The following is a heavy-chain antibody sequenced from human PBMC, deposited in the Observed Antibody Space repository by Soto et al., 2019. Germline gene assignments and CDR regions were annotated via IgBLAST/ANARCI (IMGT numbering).Heavy chain of an antibody. J-gene: IGHJ4*02. D-gene: IGHD2-15*01. CDR2: IYYTGST. Sequence: SETLSLTCTVSGGSIRSDDYHWSWIRQPPGKGLEWIGYIYYTGSTYYNPSLKSRINISGDTSKNQFSLKLSSVTAADTAVYYCAVCRGFSNYYFDSWGQGTLVTVSS. V-gene: IGHV4-30-4*01. CDR1: GGSIRSDDYH. CDR3: AVCRGFSNYYFDS.